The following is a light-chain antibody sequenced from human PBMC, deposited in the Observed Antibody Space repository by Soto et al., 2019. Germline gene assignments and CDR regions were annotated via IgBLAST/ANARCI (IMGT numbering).Light chain of an antibody. Sequence: EIVLTQSPGTLSLSPGERATLSWRASQNINRYLAWYHQKPGQPPRLLIYDASTRATGIPARFSGSGYETDFNLTISSLETEDFAVYYCQHRMNWPLTFGQGTRLEIK. CDR3: QHRMNWPLT. J-gene: IGKJ5*01. V-gene: IGKV3-11*01. CDR2: DAS. CDR1: QNINRY.